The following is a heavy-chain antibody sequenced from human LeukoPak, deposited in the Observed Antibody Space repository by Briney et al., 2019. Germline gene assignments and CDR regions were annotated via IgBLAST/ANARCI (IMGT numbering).Heavy chain of an antibody. Sequence: PGGSLRLSCEASEFTFSSYGMSWVRQAPGKGLEWDSTISGSGGSTYFADSVKGRFTISRDNSKNTLYLQMNSLRAEDTAVYYCAKGFTGTTDRYYYFDYWGQGTLVTVSS. CDR1: EFTFSSYG. D-gene: IGHD4-17*01. CDR2: ISGSGGST. J-gene: IGHJ4*02. V-gene: IGHV3-23*01. CDR3: AKGFTGTTDRYYYFDY.